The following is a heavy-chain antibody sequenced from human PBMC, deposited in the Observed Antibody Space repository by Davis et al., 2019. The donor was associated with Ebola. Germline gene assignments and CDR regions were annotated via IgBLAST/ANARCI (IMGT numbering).Heavy chain of an antibody. Sequence: AASVKVSCKASGYTFTSYYMHWVRQAPGQGLEWMGIINPSDGNTNYAQKFQGRVTMTRDTSTTTVYMELSSLRSEATAVYYCAIDDTGYSSNLGRFRDHPFDLWGQGTMVTVSS. V-gene: IGHV1-46*01. J-gene: IGHJ3*01. CDR2: INPSDGNT. CDR1: GYTFTSYY. CDR3: AIDDTGYSSNLGRFRDHPFDL. D-gene: IGHD4-11*01.